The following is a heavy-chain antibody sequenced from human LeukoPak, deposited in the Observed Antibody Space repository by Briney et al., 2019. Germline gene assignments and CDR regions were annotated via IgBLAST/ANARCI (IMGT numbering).Heavy chain of an antibody. V-gene: IGHV1-46*01. CDR2: INPSGGST. J-gene: IGHJ6*02. CDR1: GYTFTSYY. CDR3: ARAITPKGYYYGMDV. D-gene: IGHD5-12*01. Sequence: ASVKVSSKASGYTFTSYYMHWVRQAPGQGLEWMGIINPSGGSTSYAQKFQGRVTMTRDTSTSTVYMELSSLRSEDTAVYYCARAITPKGYYYGMDVWGQGTTVTVSS.